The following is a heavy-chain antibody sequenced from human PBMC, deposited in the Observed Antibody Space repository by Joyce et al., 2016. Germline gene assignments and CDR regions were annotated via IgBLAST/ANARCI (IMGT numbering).Heavy chain of an antibody. D-gene: IGHD6-19*01. CDR2: SNNSVVN. J-gene: IGHJ4*02. CDR1: GGPCRGFF. V-gene: IGHV4-34*01. CDR3: ARSQWLAPLMY. Sequence: QVQLQQWGAGLLKPSETLSLTCAVSGGPCRGFFWTWVRQPPGKGLEWIWDSNNSVVNNYNPSLKTRVTFSVDTSKNQFSQKLTSLSAADTAVYYCARSQWLAPLMYWGQGTPVTVSS.